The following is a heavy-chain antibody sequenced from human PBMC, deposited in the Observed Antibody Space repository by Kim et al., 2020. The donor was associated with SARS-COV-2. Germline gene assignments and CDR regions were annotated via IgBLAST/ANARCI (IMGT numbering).Heavy chain of an antibody. D-gene: IGHD5-18*01. CDR3: ARRTKRYSYGYFDY. Sequence: YNPSLQSRVTISVDTSKNHFSLKLSSVTAADTAMYYCARRTKRYSYGYFDYWGQGTLVTVSS. J-gene: IGHJ4*02. V-gene: IGHV4-39*02.